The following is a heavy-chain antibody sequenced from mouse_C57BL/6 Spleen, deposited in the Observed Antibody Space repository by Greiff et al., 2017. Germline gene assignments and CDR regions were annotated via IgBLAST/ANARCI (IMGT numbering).Heavy chain of an antibody. CDR2: IDPSASYT. V-gene: IGHV1-69*01. Sequence: QVQLQQPGAELVMPGASVKLSCKASGYTFTSYWMHWVKQRPGQGLEWIGEIDPSASYTNYNQKFKGKSTLTVDKSSSTAYMQLSSLTSEDSAVYYCARRGYDYGSSYDYWGQGTTLTVSS. CDR1: GYTFTSYW. J-gene: IGHJ2*01. D-gene: IGHD1-1*01. CDR3: ARRGYDYGSSYDY.